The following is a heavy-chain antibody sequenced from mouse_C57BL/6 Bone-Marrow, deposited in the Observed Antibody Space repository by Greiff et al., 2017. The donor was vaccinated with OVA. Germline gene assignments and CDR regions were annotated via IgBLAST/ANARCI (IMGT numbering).Heavy chain of an antibody. J-gene: IGHJ3*01. Sequence: QVQLKQPGAELVKPGASVKLSCKASGYTFTSYWMHWVKQRPGRGLEWIGRIDPNSGGTKYNEKFKSKATLTVDKPSSTAYMQLSSLTSEDSAVYYCAREGDYEAWFAYWGQGTLVTVSA. D-gene: IGHD2-4*01. CDR1: GYTFTSYW. CDR2: IDPNSGGT. CDR3: AREGDYEAWFAY. V-gene: IGHV1-72*01.